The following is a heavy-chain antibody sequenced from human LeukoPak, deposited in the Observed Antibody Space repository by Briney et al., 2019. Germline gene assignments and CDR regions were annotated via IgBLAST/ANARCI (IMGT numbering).Heavy chain of an antibody. CDR2: ISGSDSSSYKTE. CDR1: GFTFSSYE. CDR3: RRDHADGYDN. D-gene: IGHD3-22*01. V-gene: IGHV3-48*03. J-gene: IGHJ4*01. Sequence: GGSLRLSCAASGFTFSSYEMNWVRQSPGKALEWLSYISGSDSSSYKTESYADSVKCRFTIYRDNAKNSLFLHMNRVRVEDMGVYYCRRDHADGYDNWGRGTLVTVSS.